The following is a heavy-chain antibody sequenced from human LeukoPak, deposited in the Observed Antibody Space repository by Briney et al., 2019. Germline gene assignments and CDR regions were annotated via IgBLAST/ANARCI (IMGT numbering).Heavy chain of an antibody. CDR3: AKTYYYDSSGYYYQGLYFDY. CDR2: IRYDGSNK. J-gene: IGHJ4*02. V-gene: IGHV3-30*02. D-gene: IGHD3-22*01. CDR1: GFTFSSYG. Sequence: GGSLRLSCAASGFTFSSYGMHWVRQAPGKGVEWVAFIRYDGSNKYYADSVKGRFTISRDNSKNTLYLQMNSLRAEDTAVYYCAKTYYYDSSGYYYQGLYFDYWGQGTLVTVSS.